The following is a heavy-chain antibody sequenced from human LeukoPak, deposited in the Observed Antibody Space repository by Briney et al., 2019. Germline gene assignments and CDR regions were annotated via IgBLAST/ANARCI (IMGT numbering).Heavy chain of an antibody. CDR1: AASISNYY. D-gene: IGHD6-13*01. CDR3: ARDRTLPDSSSWTLGFYYMDV. V-gene: IGHV4-4*08. CDR2: ISTSGST. J-gene: IGHJ6*03. Sequence: PSETLSLTCAVSAASISNYYWSWIRQAPGKGLEWIGYISTSGSTNYNPSLKSRVSISLDTSKNRFSLNLNFVTAADTAVYYCARDRTLPDSSSWTLGFYYMDVWGKGTTVTVSS.